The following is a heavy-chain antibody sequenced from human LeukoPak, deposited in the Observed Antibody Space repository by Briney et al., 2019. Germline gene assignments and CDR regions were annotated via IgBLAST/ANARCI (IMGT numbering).Heavy chain of an antibody. J-gene: IGHJ4*02. CDR3: AKENSGWHY. D-gene: IGHD6-19*01. Sequence: GGSLRLSCIGSGFIFSDSAIHWVRQAPGKGLEWVALISDVGSGNNRFYADSVKGRFSISRDNSRDTLYLQMNSLRAEDTAVYYCAKENSGWHYWGQGTLVTVSS. V-gene: IGHV3-30*18. CDR2: ISDVGSGNNR. CDR1: GFIFSDSA.